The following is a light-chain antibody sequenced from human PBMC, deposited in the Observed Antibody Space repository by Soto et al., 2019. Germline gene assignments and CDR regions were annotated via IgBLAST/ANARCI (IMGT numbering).Light chain of an antibody. J-gene: IGLJ1*01. CDR1: SSDVGDYNF. V-gene: IGLV2-11*01. Sequence: QSALTQPRSVSGSPGQSVTISCTGTSSDVGDYNFVSWYQQHPGKAPKLVIYDVSKRPSGVPDRFSGSKSGNTASLTISGLQADDEADYYCCSYAGSYTYVFGTRTKLTVL. CDR3: CSYAGSYTYV. CDR2: DVS.